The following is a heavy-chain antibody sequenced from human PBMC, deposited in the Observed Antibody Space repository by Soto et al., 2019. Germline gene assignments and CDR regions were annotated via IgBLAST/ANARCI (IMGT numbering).Heavy chain of an antibody. CDR1: GFSLRTSGLG. D-gene: IGHD3-22*01. CDR3: PHSLYHYDNHRRYTYWYFDL. V-gene: IGHV2-5*02. Sequence: QITLKESGPALVKPTQTLTLTCTFSGFSLRTSGLGMGWIRQPPGKALEWLALIYWDDDKRYSPSLKNRLTITKHTSKHPVLLTMPNMHPVDTATYFCPHSLYHYDNHRRYTYWYFDLWGRGTLVTVSS. CDR2: IYWDDDK. J-gene: IGHJ2*01.